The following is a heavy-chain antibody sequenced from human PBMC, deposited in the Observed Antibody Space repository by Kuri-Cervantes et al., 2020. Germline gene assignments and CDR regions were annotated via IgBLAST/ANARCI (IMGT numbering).Heavy chain of an antibody. J-gene: IGHJ6*02. Sequence: LSLICAASGFTFSSYAMSWVREAPGKGLEWVSAISGSGGSTYYADSGKGRFTISRDNSKNTLYLQMNSLRAEDTAVYYCAKALKWLLNGMDVWGQGTTVTVSS. CDR3: AKALKWLLNGMDV. D-gene: IGHD3-22*01. CDR1: GFTFSSYA. V-gene: IGHV3-23*01. CDR2: ISGSGGST.